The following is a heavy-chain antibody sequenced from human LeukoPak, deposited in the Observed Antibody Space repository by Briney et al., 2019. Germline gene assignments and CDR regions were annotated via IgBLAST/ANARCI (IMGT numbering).Heavy chain of an antibody. CDR2: IRNDGSDT. CDR1: GLTFTSHG. Sequence: GGSLRLSCATSGLTFTSHGFHWVRQAAGKGLEWVAFIRNDGSDTYHANSVKGRFSISRDNSKNTVYLHMNSLRAEDTAVYYCARDRGKDYFDNWGQGTQVTVSS. CDR3: ARDRGKDYFDN. V-gene: IGHV3-30*02. D-gene: IGHD4-23*01. J-gene: IGHJ4*02.